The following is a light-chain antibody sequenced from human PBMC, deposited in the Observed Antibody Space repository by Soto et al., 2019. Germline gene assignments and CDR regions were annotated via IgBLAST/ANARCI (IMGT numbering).Light chain of an antibody. CDR2: GAS. CDR3: QQYGSSPLT. J-gene: IGKJ4*01. CDR1: QSVSSSY. Sequence: EIVLTQSPGTLSLSPGERATLSCRASQSVSSSYLAWDQQKPGQAPRLLIYGASSRATGIPDRFSGSGSGTDFTLTISRLDPEDFAVYYCQQYGSSPLTFGGGTKVEIK. V-gene: IGKV3-20*01.